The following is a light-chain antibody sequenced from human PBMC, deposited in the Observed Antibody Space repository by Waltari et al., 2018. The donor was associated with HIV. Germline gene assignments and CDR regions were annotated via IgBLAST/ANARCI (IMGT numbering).Light chain of an antibody. V-gene: IGLV3-1*01. CDR1: KLGDKY. CDR3: QAWDSGTVV. Sequence: SYELAQPPSVSVSLGHTASISCSGDKLGDKYVSWYSQRPGQSPVLVIYEDNKRPSGIPERFSGSNSGDTGTLTISGTQAVDEADYYCQAWDSGTVVFGGGTKLTVL. CDR2: EDN. J-gene: IGLJ2*01.